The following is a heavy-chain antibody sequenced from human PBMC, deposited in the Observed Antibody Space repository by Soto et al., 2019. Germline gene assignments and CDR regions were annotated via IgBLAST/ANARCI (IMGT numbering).Heavy chain of an antibody. CDR3: APADVAGLLGHAAYFED. D-gene: IGHD6-19*01. CDR1: GGAMSSGGYS. J-gene: IGHJ4*02. V-gene: IGHV4-31*03. Sequence: SSETLSLTCNVSGGAMSSGGYSWAWLRQHPGRGLEWLGYIDKNGNPYYNPSLKSRVTISADTSKNQFSLKVNYVNAADTAVYYCAPADVAGLLGHAAYFEDWGQGALVTVFS. CDR2: IDKNGNP.